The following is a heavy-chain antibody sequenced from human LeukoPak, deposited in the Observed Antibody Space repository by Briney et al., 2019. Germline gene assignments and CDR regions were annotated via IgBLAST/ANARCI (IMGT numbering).Heavy chain of an antibody. Sequence: SETLSLTCTVSGGSISSYYWSWIRQPAGKGLEWIGRIYTSGSTNYYPSLTSRVTMSVDTSKNQFSLKLSSVTAADTAVYYCAREFRQSSDYYYYYMDVWGKGTTVAVSS. CDR3: AREFRQSSDYYYYYMDV. J-gene: IGHJ6*03. D-gene: IGHD3-10*01. CDR1: GGSISSYY. CDR2: IYTSGST. V-gene: IGHV4-4*07.